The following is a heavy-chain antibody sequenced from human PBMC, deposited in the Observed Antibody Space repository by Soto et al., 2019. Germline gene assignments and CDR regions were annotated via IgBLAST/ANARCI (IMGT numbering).Heavy chain of an antibody. D-gene: IGHD2-2*01. CDR3: ARPLAPDIVAVPAAPRGGHWFDP. J-gene: IGHJ5*02. CDR1: GFTFSRDG. CDR2: ISSSSSYI. V-gene: IGHV3-21*01. Sequence: AGGSLRLSCAASGFTFSRDGMSWVRQAPGKGLEWVSSISSSSSYIYYADSVKGRFTISRDNAKNSLYLQMNSLRAEDTAVYYCARPLAPDIVAVPAAPRGGHWFDPWGQGTLVTVSS.